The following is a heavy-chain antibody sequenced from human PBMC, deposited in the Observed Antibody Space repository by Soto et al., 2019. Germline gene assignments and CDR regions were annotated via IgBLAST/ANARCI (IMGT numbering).Heavy chain of an antibody. V-gene: IGHV1-3*01. CDR3: ARGKGNYYGSGSYYQPFDY. Sequence: GASVKVSCKASGYTFTSYAMHWVRQAPGQRLEWMGWINAGNGNTKYSQKFQGRVTITRDTSASTAYMELSSLRSEDTAVYYCARGKGNYYGSGSYYQPFDYWGQGTLVTVSS. D-gene: IGHD3-10*01. CDR1: GYTFTSYA. CDR2: INAGNGNT. J-gene: IGHJ4*02.